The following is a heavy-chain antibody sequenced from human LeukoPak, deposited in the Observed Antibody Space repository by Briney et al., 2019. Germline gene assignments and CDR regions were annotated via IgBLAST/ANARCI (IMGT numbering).Heavy chain of an antibody. V-gene: IGHV1-69*04. CDR2: IIPILGIA. Sequence: SVKVSCKASGGTFSSYTISWVRQAPGQGLEWMGRIIPILGIANYAQKLQGRVTITADKSTSTAYMELSSLRSEDTAVYYCARDPDCTNGVCSGRFDPWGQGTLVTVSS. CDR3: ARDPDCTNGVCSGRFDP. J-gene: IGHJ5*02. CDR1: GGTFSSYT. D-gene: IGHD2-8*01.